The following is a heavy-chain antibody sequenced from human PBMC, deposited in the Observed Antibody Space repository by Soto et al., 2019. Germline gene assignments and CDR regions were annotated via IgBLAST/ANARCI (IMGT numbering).Heavy chain of an antibody. CDR1: GGSISSYY. J-gene: IGHJ4*02. CDR3: ARDEGRLEPVDY. Sequence: QVQLQESGPGLVKTSETLSLTCTVSGGSISSYYWSWIRHSPGKGLEWIGYIYYSGSTNYNPSPKSRVTISVDTAKDQFSLRLSFVPAADTAVYYCARDEGRLEPVDYWGQGTLVTVSS. D-gene: IGHD1-1*01. V-gene: IGHV4-59*01. CDR2: IYYSGST.